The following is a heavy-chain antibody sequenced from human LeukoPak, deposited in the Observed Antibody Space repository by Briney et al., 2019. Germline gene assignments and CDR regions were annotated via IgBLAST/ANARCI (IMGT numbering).Heavy chain of an antibody. D-gene: IGHD1-26*01. CDR1: GDSVSSNSVA. J-gene: IGHJ4*02. CDR3: AREWGTTASGSPQRSFDY. CDR2: TFYRSKWYN. V-gene: IGHV6-1*01. Sequence: SQTLSLTCAISGDSVSSNSVAWNWIRQSPSRGLEWLGRTFYRSKWYNDYAVSVKSRITINPDTSKNQFSLQLNSVTPEDTAVYYCAREWGTTASGSPQRSFDYWGQGTLVTVSS.